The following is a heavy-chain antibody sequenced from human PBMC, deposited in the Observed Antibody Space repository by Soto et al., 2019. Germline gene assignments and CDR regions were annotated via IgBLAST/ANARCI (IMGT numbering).Heavy chain of an antibody. Sequence: QVQLQQWGAGLLKPSETLSLTCSVYGGSFSTYFWTWMRQPPGKGLEWIGGVNQSGSANYNPSLESRVTISVDTSKQQFSLRLSSVTAADTAVYYCARERRVVGGYSSSWYDYFDSWGQGTLVTVSS. CDR3: ARERRVVGGYSSSWYDYFDS. CDR2: VNQSGSA. D-gene: IGHD6-13*01. J-gene: IGHJ4*02. V-gene: IGHV4-34*02. CDR1: GGSFSTYF.